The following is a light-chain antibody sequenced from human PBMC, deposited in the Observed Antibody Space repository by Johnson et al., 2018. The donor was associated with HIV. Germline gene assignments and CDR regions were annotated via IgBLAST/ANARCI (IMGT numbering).Light chain of an antibody. Sequence: QSVLTQPPSVSAAPGQKVTISCSGSSSNIGSNYVSWYQQLPGTAPKLLIYENNKRPSGIPDRFSGSTSGPSATLGITGLQTGDEADYYCGTWDSSLSANVFGTGTKVTVL. V-gene: IGLV1-51*02. CDR1: SSNIGSNY. J-gene: IGLJ1*01. CDR3: GTWDSSLSANV. CDR2: ENN.